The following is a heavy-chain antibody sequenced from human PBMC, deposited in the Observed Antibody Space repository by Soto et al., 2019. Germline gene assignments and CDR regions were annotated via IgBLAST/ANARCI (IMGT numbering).Heavy chain of an antibody. V-gene: IGHV1-8*01. D-gene: IGHD5-18*01. CDR2: MNPNSGNT. CDR1: GYTFTSYD. J-gene: IGHJ6*02. Sequence: QVQLVQSGAEVKKPGASVKVSCKASGYTFTSYDINWVRQATGQGLEWMGWMNPNSGNTGYAQKFQGRVTMTRNTSISTAYMELSSLRSEDTAVYYCATVVDTDSPYGMDVWGQGTTVTVSS. CDR3: ATVVDTDSPYGMDV.